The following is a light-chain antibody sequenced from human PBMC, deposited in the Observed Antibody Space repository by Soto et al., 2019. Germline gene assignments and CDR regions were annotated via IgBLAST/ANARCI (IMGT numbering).Light chain of an antibody. CDR2: GNS. V-gene: IGLV1-40*01. J-gene: IGLJ2*01. CDR3: QSYDSTSVV. Sequence: QSVLTQPPSVSGAPGQRVTISCTGSSSNIGAGYDVHWYQQLPGTAPKLLIYGNSNRPSGVPDRVSGSKSGTSASLAITGLQAEDEADYYCQSYDSTSVVFGGGTKVTVL. CDR1: SSNIGAGYD.